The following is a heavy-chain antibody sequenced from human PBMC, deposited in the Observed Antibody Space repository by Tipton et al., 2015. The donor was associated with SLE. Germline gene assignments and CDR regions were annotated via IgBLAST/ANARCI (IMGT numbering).Heavy chain of an antibody. CDR3: ARVLGSYYGMDV. V-gene: IGHV3-30*04. D-gene: IGHD6-13*01. CDR2: ISYDGSTK. Sequence: SLRLSCAASGFTFSSYDMHWVRQAPGKGLEWVAVISYDGSTKYYADSVKGRFTISRDNSKNTLFLQMNSLRAEDTAVYYCARVLGSYYGMDVWGQGTTVTVSS. CDR1: GFTFSSYD. J-gene: IGHJ6*02.